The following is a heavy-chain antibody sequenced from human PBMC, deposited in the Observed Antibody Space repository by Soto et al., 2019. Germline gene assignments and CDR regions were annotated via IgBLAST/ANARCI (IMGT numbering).Heavy chain of an antibody. D-gene: IGHD4-17*01. CDR1: GFTFSSCG. CDR3: AKDRYGDYSYFYGMDV. CDR2: ISYDGSNK. V-gene: IGHV3-30*18. Sequence: VGSLRLSGAASGFTFSSCGMHWVRQAPGKGRGWMAGISYDGSNKYYADSVKGRFTISRDSSNNTLYLQMNSLRAEDTAMYFCAKDRYGDYSYFYGMDVWGQGTTVTVYS. J-gene: IGHJ6*02.